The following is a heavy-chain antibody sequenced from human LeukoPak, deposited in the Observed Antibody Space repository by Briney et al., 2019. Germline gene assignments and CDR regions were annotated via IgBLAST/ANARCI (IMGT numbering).Heavy chain of an antibody. Sequence: PGGSLRLSCAASGFSFSDHYMSWIRQAPGKGLEWVSYMSSSDNPIYYADSVKGRFTIPRDNAKNSLYLQMNNLRAEDTAVYYCARDRVGSSTSCYDYWGQGTLVTVSS. CDR2: MSSSDNPI. D-gene: IGHD2-2*01. CDR3: ARDRVGSSTSCYDY. V-gene: IGHV3-11*01. CDR1: GFSFSDHY. J-gene: IGHJ4*02.